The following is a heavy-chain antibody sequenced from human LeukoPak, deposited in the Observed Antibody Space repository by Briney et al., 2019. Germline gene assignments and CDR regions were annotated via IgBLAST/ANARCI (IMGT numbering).Heavy chain of an antibody. J-gene: IGHJ5*02. V-gene: IGHV1-2*06. CDR1: GYTFTGYY. CDR2: INPNSGGT. CDR3: ASPSYCSSTSCSPDH. Sequence: ASVKVSCKASGYTFTGYYMHWVRQAPGQGLEWMGRINPNSGGTNYAQKFQGRVTMTRDTSISTAYMELSRLRSDDTAVYYCASPSYCSSTSCSPDHWGQGTLVTVSS. D-gene: IGHD2-2*01.